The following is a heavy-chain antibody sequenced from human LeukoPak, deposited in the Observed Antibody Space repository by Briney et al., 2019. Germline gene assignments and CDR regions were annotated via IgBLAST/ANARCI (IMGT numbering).Heavy chain of an antibody. CDR1: GYTFTSYG. V-gene: IGHV1-18*01. CDR2: ISAYNGNT. CDR3: ARDAYSSSNSELDY. Sequence: ASVKVSCKASGYTFTSYGISWVRQAPGQGLEWMGWISAYNGNTNYAQKLQGGVTMTTDTSTSTAHMELRSLRSDDTAVYHCARDAYSSSNSELDYWGQGTLVTVSS. J-gene: IGHJ4*02. D-gene: IGHD6-6*01.